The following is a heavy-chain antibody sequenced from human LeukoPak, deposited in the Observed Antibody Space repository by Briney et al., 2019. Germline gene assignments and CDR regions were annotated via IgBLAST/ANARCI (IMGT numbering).Heavy chain of an antibody. CDR3: ARSIAVAGSLGNWFDP. CDR1: GYTFTGYY. CDR2: INPNSGGT. D-gene: IGHD6-19*01. Sequence: GASVTVSCKASGYTFTGYYMHWVRQAPGQGLEWMGWINPNSGGTNYAQKFQGRITMTRDTSISTAYMELSRLRSDDTAVYYCARSIAVAGSLGNWFDPWGQGTLVTVSP. V-gene: IGHV1-2*02. J-gene: IGHJ5*02.